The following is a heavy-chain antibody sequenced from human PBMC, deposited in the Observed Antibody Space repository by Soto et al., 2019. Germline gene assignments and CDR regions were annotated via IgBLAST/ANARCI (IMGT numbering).Heavy chain of an antibody. D-gene: IGHD1-26*01. CDR1: GFTFSSYA. V-gene: IGHV3-23*01. CDR3: AKALVGQVGATDY. CDR2: ITRTDRT. J-gene: IGHJ4*02. Sequence: VRLSCAASGFTFSSYAMTWVRQAPGKGLEWVSAITRTDRTYYADSVKGRFTISRDNSRNTLYLQMNSLGAEDAALYYCAKALVGQVGATDYWGQGTLVTVSS.